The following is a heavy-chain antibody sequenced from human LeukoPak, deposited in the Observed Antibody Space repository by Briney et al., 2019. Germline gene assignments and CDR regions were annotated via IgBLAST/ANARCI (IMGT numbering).Heavy chain of an antibody. Sequence: SETLSLTCSVSGGSISSYSWNWIRQPAGKGLEGIGRFYTSGNTNYNPSLKSRITISIDTSKNQVSLKMRSVTAADTAVYYCARTVVTLDWYFDLWGRSTLVSAS. D-gene: IGHD4-23*01. V-gene: IGHV4-4*07. CDR2: FYTSGNT. CDR3: ARTVVTLDWYFDL. CDR1: GGSISSYS. J-gene: IGHJ2*01.